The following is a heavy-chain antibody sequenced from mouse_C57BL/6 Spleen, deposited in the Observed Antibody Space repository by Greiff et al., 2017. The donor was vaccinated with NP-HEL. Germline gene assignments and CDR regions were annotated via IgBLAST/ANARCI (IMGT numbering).Heavy chain of an antibody. CDR1: GYTFTDYN. J-gene: IGHJ1*03. D-gene: IGHD2-5*01. CDR3: ATVSYYSNYVWYFDV. Sequence: VQLQQSGPELVKPGASVKIPCKASGYTFTDYNMDWVKQSHGKSLEWIGDINPNNGGTIYNQKFKGKATLTVDKSSSTAYMELRSLTSEDTAVYYCATVSYYSNYVWYFDVWGTGTTVTVSS. V-gene: IGHV1-18*01. CDR2: INPNNGGT.